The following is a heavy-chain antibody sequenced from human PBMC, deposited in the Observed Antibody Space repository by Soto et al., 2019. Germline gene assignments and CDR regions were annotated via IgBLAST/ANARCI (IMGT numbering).Heavy chain of an antibody. CDR2: IYPDDSDT. V-gene: IGHV5-51*01. CDR1: GYSFTSYW. CDR3: ARPFETSGWVDY. D-gene: IGHD6-19*01. J-gene: IGHJ4*02. Sequence: GESLKIPCKGSGYSFTSYWIGWVRQMPGKGLEWMGIIYPDDSDTRYSPSFQGQVTISADKSISTAYLQWSSLKASDTAMYFCARPFETSGWVDYWGEGTRVTVSS.